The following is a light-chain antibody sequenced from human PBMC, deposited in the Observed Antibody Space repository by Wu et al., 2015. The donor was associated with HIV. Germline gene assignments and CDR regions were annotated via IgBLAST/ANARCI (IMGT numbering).Light chain of an antibody. Sequence: DILMTQSPSTLSASVGDSVTISCRTSQSIDKWLAWYQQKPGRPPKLLIYKTSNLERGVPSRFSGSGSGTEYTLTISSLQPDDFATYYCQQYNSFPLSFGPGTKVDIK. CDR1: QSIDKW. CDR3: QQYNSFPLS. J-gene: IGKJ3*01. V-gene: IGKV1-5*03. CDR2: KTS.